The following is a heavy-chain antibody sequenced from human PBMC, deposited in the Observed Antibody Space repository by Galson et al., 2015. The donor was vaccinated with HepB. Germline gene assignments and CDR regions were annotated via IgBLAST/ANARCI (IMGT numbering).Heavy chain of an antibody. CDR2: ISDSGYNT. J-gene: IGHJ4*02. D-gene: IGHD2-8*02. CDR3: APRPYVGAGVVTVLAY. CDR1: GFTFRSFG. V-gene: IGHV3-23*01. Sequence: SLRLSCAVSGFTFRSFGMYWVRQAPGKGLEFVSGISDSGYNTYYADFVKGRFTISRDNSKNMLYLQMNSLRAEDTAVYYCAPRPYVGAGVVTVLAYGGQGTVVTVSS.